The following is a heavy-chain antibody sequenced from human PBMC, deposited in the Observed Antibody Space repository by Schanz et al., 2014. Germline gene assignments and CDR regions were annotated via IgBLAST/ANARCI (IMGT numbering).Heavy chain of an antibody. Sequence: QLVESGGGLIQPGGSLSLSCAASGFTVTSYYMSWVRQAPGKGLEWVSVIYSGDNTYYADSVKGRFTISRDNSKNTVYLQMNSLRAEDTAVYFCASLIGTTSAHFYGMDVWGQGTTVTVSS. CDR2: IYSGDNT. CDR3: ASLIGTTSAHFYGMDV. V-gene: IGHV3-53*01. J-gene: IGHJ6*02. CDR1: GFTVTSYY. D-gene: IGHD1-7*01.